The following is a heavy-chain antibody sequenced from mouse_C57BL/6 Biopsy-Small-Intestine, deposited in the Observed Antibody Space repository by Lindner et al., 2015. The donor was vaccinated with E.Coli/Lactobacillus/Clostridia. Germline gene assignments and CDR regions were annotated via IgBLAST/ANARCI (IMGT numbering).Heavy chain of an antibody. CDR2: IIPIFGTA. J-gene: IGHJ3*01. D-gene: IGHD2-13*01. Sequence: SVKVSCKASGGTFSRHAISWVRQAPGQGLEWMGRIIPIFGTANYAQNFQGRVTITADESTSTAYMELSSLRSEDTALYYCARWGDFVSSDWSGPFDFWGQGTLVTVSS. CDR1: GGTFSRHA. V-gene: IGHV1-81*01. CDR3: ARWGDFVSSDWSGPFDF.